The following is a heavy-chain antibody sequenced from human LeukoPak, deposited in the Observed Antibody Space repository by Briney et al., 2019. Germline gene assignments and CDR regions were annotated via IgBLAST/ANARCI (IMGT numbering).Heavy chain of an antibody. D-gene: IGHD6-13*01. CDR1: GFTFSSYA. J-gene: IGHJ6*03. CDR2: ISSSNNYI. CDR3: ARLRAAAGNYYYYYYYMGV. Sequence: GGSLRLSCAASGFTFSSYAMSWVRQAPGKGLEWVSSISSSNNYIYYADSVKGRFTISRDNAKNSLYLQMNSLRAEDTAVYYCARLRAAAGNYYYYYYYMGVWGKGTTVTISS. V-gene: IGHV3-21*01.